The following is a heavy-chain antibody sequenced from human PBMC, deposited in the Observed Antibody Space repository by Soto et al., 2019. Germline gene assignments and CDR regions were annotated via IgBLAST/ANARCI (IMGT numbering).Heavy chain of an antibody. V-gene: IGHV1-69*08. Sequence: QVQLVQSGAEVKKPGSSVKVSCKASGGTFSSYTISWVRQAPGQGLERMGRIIPILGIANYAQKFQGRVTITADKSTSTAYMELSSLRSEDTAVYYCAIEIVVTGGFDYWGQGTLVTVSS. D-gene: IGHD1-26*01. CDR1: GGTFSSYT. CDR2: IIPILGIA. CDR3: AIEIVVTGGFDY. J-gene: IGHJ4*02.